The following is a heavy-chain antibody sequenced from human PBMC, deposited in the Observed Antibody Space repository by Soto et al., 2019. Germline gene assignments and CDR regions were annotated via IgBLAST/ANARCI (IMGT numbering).Heavy chain of an antibody. CDR2: ISYDGSNK. D-gene: IGHD3-22*01. Sequence: PGGSLRLSCAASGFTFSSYWMSWVRQAPGKGLEWVAVISYDGSNKYYVDSVKGRFTISRDNSKNRLYLQMNSLRAEDTAVYYCAKDYYDSSGYSVTIFDYWGQGTLVTVSS. CDR3: AKDYYDSSGYSVTIFDY. J-gene: IGHJ4*02. V-gene: IGHV3-30*18. CDR1: GFTFSSYW.